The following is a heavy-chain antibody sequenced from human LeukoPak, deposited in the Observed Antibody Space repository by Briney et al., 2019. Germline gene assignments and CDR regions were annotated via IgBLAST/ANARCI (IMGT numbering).Heavy chain of an antibody. CDR2: MNPNSGNT. V-gene: IGHV1-8*01. J-gene: IGHJ4*02. CDR1: GYTFTSYD. CDR3: ARGPSLIHYYDSSGFDY. Sequence: ASVKVSCKASGYTFTSYDINWVRQATGQGLEWTGWMNPNSGNTGYAQKFQGRVTMTRNTSISTAYMELSSLRSEDTAVYYCARGPSLIHYYDSSGFDYWGQGTLVTVSS. D-gene: IGHD3-22*01.